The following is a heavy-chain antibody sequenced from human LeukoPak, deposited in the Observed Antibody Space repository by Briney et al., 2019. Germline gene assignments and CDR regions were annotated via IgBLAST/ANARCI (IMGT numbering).Heavy chain of an antibody. D-gene: IGHD3-16*01. CDR1: GFTFSSYA. V-gene: IGHV3-23*01. Sequence: GGSLRLSCAASGFTFSSYAMSWVRQAPGKGLEWVSAISGSGGSSYYADSVKGRFTISRDNSKNTLYLQMNSLRAEDTAVYYWAKGPRGWGGEYYFDYWGQGTLVTVSS. CDR2: ISGSGGSS. J-gene: IGHJ4*02. CDR3: AKGPRGWGGEYYFDY.